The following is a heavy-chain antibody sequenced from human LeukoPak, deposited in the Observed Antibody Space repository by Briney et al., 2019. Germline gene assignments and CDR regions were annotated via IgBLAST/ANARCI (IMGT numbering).Heavy chain of an antibody. J-gene: IGHJ3*02. D-gene: IGHD3-10*01. CDR2: IYHSGST. CDR3: ARELGGSFDI. Sequence: PSQTLSLTCTVSGGSISSGSYYWSWIRQPAGKGLEWIGSIYHSGSTYYNPSLKSRVTISVDTSKNQFSLKLSSVTAADTAVYYCARELGGSFDIWGQGTMVTVSS. V-gene: IGHV4-61*02. CDR1: GGSISSGSYY.